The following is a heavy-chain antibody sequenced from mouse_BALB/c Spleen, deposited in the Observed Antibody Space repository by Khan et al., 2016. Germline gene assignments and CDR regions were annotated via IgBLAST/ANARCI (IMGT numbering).Heavy chain of an antibody. CDR3: TRSITTATGAWFA. V-gene: IGHV1-69*02. D-gene: IGHD1-2*01. Sequence: QVQLKESGAELVRPGASVKLSCKASGYTFTSYWINWVKQRPGQGLEWIGNIYPSDSYTNYNQKFKDKATLTVDKSSSTAYMQLSSPTSEDSVVYYCTRSITTATGAWFA. CDR2: IYPSDSYT. J-gene: IGHJ3*01. CDR1: GYTFTSYW.